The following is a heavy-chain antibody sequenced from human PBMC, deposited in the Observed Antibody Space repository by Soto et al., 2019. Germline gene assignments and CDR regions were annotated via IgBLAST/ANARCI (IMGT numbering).Heavy chain of an antibody. V-gene: IGHV3-74*01. J-gene: IGHJ4*02. Sequence: EVQLVESGGGLVQPGGSLRLSCEASGFTFCDFWMHWVRQIPGKGLMCVSRINENGRTTIYADSVKGRFTISRDNAKNTLYLEMVSLRVEDTAVYYCVRGSLEPGIDYWGQGTLLTVSS. CDR3: VRGSLEPGIDY. CDR2: INENGRTT. D-gene: IGHD1-1*01. CDR1: GFTFCDFW.